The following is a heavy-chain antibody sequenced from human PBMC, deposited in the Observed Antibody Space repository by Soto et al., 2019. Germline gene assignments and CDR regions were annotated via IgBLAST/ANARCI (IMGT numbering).Heavy chain of an antibody. V-gene: IGHV3-21*01. D-gene: IGHD2-2*03. CDR1: GFTFSSYS. Sequence: NPGGSLRLSCAASGFTFSSYSMNWVRQAPGKGLEWVSSISSSSSYIYYADSVKGRFTISRDNAKNSLYLQMNSLRAEDTAVYYCARVMDIVVVPAAPPYYYYGMDVWGQGTTVTVSS. J-gene: IGHJ6*02. CDR2: ISSSSSYI. CDR3: ARVMDIVVVPAAPPYYYYGMDV.